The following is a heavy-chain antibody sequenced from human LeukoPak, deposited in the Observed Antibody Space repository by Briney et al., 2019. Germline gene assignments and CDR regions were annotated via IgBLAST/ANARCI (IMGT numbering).Heavy chain of an antibody. J-gene: IGHJ3*02. Sequence: GNSLRLSCAASGFIFSDYVMHWVRQAPGKGLEWVAVISYDGSNKYYADSVKGRLTISRDNSNNTLYVQINVLRVGDTAMYYCARDKRLQGAFDIWGQGTFVTVSS. CDR2: ISYDGSNK. CDR1: GFIFSDYV. V-gene: IGHV3-30-3*01. CDR3: ARDKRLQGAFDI.